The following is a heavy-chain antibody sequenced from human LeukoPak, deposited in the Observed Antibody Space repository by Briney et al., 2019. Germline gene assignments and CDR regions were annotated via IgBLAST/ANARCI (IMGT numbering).Heavy chain of an antibody. Sequence: GGSLRLSCAASGFTFSSSWMNWVRQSPGKELEWVANIKEDGTEKYYVDSVKGRFTIFRDNAKNSLYLQMNSLRAEDTAVYYCARPHNNWRWYFDLWGRGTLVTVSS. CDR1: GFTFSSSW. V-gene: IGHV3-7*03. J-gene: IGHJ2*01. CDR2: IKEDGTEK. CDR3: ARPHNNWRWYFDL. D-gene: IGHD3-3*01.